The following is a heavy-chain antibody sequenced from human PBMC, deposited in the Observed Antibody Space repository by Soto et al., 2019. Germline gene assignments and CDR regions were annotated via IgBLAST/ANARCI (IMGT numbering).Heavy chain of an antibody. Sequence: QVQLVQSGPEVKKSGASVKVSCKASGYTFTNHGISWVRQAPGHGLEWMGWVSGYNGKTKYAQELQGRVTMTTETSTSTAYMDLRSLRSDDTAVYYCARDLYPLAYYFDYWGQGTLVTVSS. CDR2: VSGYNGKT. J-gene: IGHJ4*02. CDR3: ARDLYPLAYYFDY. CDR1: GYTFTNHG. V-gene: IGHV1-18*04. D-gene: IGHD2-8*01.